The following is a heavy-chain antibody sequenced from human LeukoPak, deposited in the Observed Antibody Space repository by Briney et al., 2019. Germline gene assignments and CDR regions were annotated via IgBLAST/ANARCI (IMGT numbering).Heavy chain of an antibody. J-gene: IGHJ4*02. CDR1: GFTFSSYS. D-gene: IGHD3-10*01. CDR2: ISGSGGST. V-gene: IGHV3-23*01. Sequence: GGSLRLSCAASGFTFSSYSMNWVRQAPGKGLEWVSAISGSGGSTYYADSVKGRFTISRDNSKNTLYLQMNSLRAEDTAVYYCAKTPVDYYGSGSYRWYFDYWGQGTLVTVSS. CDR3: AKTPVDYYGSGSYRWYFDY.